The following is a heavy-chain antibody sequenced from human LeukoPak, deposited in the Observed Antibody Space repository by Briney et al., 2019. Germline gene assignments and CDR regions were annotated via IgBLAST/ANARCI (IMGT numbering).Heavy chain of an antibody. D-gene: IGHD3-10*01. V-gene: IGHV3-23*01. CDR2: ISGSGDST. J-gene: IGHJ4*02. Sequence: GGSLRLSCAASGFTFSTYAMSWVRQAPGKGLEWVSSISGSGDSTYYADSVKGRFTISRDNSKNTLYLQMNSLRAEDTAVYYCAKDRGIISDYWGQGTLVTVSS. CDR3: AKDRGIISDY. CDR1: GFTFSTYA.